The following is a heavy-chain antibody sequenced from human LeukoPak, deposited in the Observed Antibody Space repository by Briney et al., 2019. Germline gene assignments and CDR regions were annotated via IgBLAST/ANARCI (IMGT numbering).Heavy chain of an antibody. CDR3: AKGSGYYPEYFQH. D-gene: IGHD3-22*01. Sequence: PRGCLKLPCAAPGFPFFIFAMSWVRQAPGKGVGWFSAISGSGGSTYYAGSVKGRFTISRDNSKNTLYLQMNSLRDEDTAVYYCAKGSGYYPEYFQHWGQGTLVTVSS. CDR2: ISGSGGST. J-gene: IGHJ1*01. CDR1: GFPFFIFA. V-gene: IGHV3-23*01.